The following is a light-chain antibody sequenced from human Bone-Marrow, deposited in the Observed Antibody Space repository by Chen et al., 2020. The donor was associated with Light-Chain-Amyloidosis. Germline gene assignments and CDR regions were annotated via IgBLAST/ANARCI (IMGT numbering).Light chain of an antibody. J-gene: IGKJ4*01. CDR1: QTISSNY. Sequence: EIVLTQSPGTLSFSSGEGANLSCRASQTISSNYLTWYHQKFGQDTRLLIYGSSSRATGIPDRFTGSGSGTDFTLTINRLEPEDFAMYYCQQYGTSPLTFGGGTKVEIK. V-gene: IGKV3-20*01. CDR2: GSS. CDR3: QQYGTSPLT.